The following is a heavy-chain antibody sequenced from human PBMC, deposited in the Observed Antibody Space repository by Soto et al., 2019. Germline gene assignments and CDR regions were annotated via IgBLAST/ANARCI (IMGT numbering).Heavy chain of an antibody. V-gene: IGHV1-3*01. Sequence: ASVKVSCKASGYTFTSYAMHWVRQAPGQRLEWMGWINAGNGNTKYSQKFQGRVTITRDTSASTAYMELSSLRAEDTAVYYCARDESYDILTGYYTPQRFDYWGQGTLVTVSS. CDR3: ARDESYDILTGYYTPQRFDY. J-gene: IGHJ4*02. D-gene: IGHD3-9*01. CDR1: GYTFTSYA. CDR2: INAGNGNT.